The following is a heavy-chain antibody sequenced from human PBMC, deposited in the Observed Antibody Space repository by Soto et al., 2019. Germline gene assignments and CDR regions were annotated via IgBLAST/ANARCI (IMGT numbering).Heavy chain of an antibody. V-gene: IGHV4-34*01. CDR1: GGSFSGYY. CDR2: INLSGST. CDR3: ARGPYCSGGSCYSKWFDP. J-gene: IGHJ5*02. Sequence: QVQLQQWGAGLLKPSETLSLTCAVYGGSFSGYYWSWIRQPPGKGLEWIGEINLSGSTNSNPSLKSRVTASVDTSKNQFSLRLISVTAADTAVYYCARGPYCSGGSCYSKWFDPWGQGTLVTVSS. D-gene: IGHD2-15*01.